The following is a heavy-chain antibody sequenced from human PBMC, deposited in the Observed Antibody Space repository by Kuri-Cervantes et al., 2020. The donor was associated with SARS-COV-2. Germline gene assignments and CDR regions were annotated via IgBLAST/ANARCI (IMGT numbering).Heavy chain of an antibody. D-gene: IGHD3-22*01. CDR3: AKAGPYYYDSSGYPIDY. J-gene: IGHJ4*02. CDR2: IRYDGSNQ. Sequence: LSLTCATPGFTFSSYGMHWVRQAPGKGLEWVTFIRYDGSNQYYGDSVKGRFTISRDSSKNTLYLQMNSLRAEDTAVYYCAKAGPYYYDSSGYPIDYWGQGTLVTVSS. V-gene: IGHV3-30*02. CDR1: GFTFSSYG.